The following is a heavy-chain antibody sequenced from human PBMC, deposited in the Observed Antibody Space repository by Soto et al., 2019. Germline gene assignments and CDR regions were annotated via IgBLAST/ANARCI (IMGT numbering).Heavy chain of an antibody. CDR2: IDPSDSYT. J-gene: IGHJ3*02. Sequence: PGESLKISCKGSGYSFTSYWISWVRQMPGKGLEWMGRIDPSDSYTNYSPSFQGHVTISADKSISTAYLQWSSLKASDTAMYYCAFSGGSFLDAFDIWGQGTMVTVSS. D-gene: IGHD2-15*01. CDR3: AFSGGSFLDAFDI. V-gene: IGHV5-10-1*01. CDR1: GYSFTSYW.